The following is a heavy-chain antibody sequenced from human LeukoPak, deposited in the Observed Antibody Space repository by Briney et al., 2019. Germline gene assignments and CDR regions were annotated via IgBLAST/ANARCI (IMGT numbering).Heavy chain of an antibody. Sequence: SETLSLTCTVSGGSISSYYWSWIRQPPGKGLEWIGYIYYSGSTNYNPSLKSRVTISVDTSKNQFSLKLSSVTAADTAVYYCARAEWLGPFDYWGQGTLVTVSS. CDR1: GGSISSYY. CDR2: IYYSGST. J-gene: IGHJ4*02. CDR3: ARAEWLGPFDY. V-gene: IGHV4-59*01. D-gene: IGHD6-19*01.